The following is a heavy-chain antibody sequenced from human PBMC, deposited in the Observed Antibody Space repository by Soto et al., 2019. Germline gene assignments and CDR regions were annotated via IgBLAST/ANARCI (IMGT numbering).Heavy chain of an antibody. D-gene: IGHD1-1*01. J-gene: IGHJ6*02. V-gene: IGHV3-30-3*01. Sequence: QVQLVESGGGVVQPGRSLRLSCAASGFTFSSYAMHWVRQAPGKGLEWVAVISYDGSNKYYADSVKGRFTISRDNSKNTLYLQMNSLRAEDTAVYYCAREPGRGRYYGMDVWGQRTTVTVSS. CDR2: ISYDGSNK. CDR1: GFTFSSYA. CDR3: AREPGRGRYYGMDV.